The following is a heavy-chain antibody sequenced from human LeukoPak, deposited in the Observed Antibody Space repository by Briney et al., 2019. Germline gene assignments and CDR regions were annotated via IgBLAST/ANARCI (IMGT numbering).Heavy chain of an antibody. D-gene: IGHD3-22*01. Sequence: GGSLRLSCAASGFTFSSYAMSWVRQAPGKGLEWVSAISGSGGTTYYADSVKGRFTISRDNSKNTLYLQMNSLRAEDTAVYYCAKYYYDSSGYYYGGVYWGQGTLVTVSS. CDR1: GFTFSSYA. J-gene: IGHJ4*02. CDR3: AKYYYDSSGYYYGGVY. CDR2: ISGSGGTT. V-gene: IGHV3-23*01.